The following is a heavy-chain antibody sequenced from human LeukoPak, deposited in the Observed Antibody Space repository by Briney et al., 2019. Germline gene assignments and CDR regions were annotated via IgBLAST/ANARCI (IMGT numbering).Heavy chain of an antibody. CDR3: AKRGSTTNHFDS. V-gene: IGHV3-23*01. CDR1: GFTFSNFA. D-gene: IGHD2-2*01. Sequence: PGRSLRLSCAASGFTFSNFAMRWVRQAPGKGLEWVSSISGDGVGTYYADSVKGRFTISRDNSKNSVNLQMNSLRVEDTAVYYCAKRGSTTNHFDSWGQGTLVTVSS. CDR2: ISGDGVGT. J-gene: IGHJ4*02.